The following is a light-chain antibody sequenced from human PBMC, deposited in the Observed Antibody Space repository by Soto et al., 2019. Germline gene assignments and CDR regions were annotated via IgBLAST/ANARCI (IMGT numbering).Light chain of an antibody. CDR3: QQYNIYWT. CDR1: QSINIW. Sequence: DIPMTQSPSTLSASVGDRVTITCRASQSINIWLAWYQQKPGKAPKLLIYKASSLESGVPSRFSGSGSGTXXXHTISSLQPDDFATYYCQQYNIYWTFGQGTKVEIK. J-gene: IGKJ1*01. CDR2: KAS. V-gene: IGKV1-5*03.